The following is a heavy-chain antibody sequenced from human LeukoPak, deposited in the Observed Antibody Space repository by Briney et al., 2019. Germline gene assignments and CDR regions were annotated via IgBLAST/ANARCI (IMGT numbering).Heavy chain of an antibody. J-gene: IGHJ4*02. CDR2: INLNSGGS. CDR1: GYTFTAYY. Sequence: GAAVKVSCKASGYTFTAYYMHWVRQAPGQGLEWMGWINLNSGGSNYAQKFQGRVTMTRDTSISAAYLELNRLGSDDTAVYYCARVAGGDWYYFDFWGQGTLGSVSS. V-gene: IGHV1-2*02. CDR3: ARVAGGDWYYFDF. D-gene: IGHD2-21*02.